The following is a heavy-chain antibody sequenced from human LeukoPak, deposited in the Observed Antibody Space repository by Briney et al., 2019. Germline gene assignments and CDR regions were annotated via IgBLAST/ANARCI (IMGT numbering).Heavy chain of an antibody. CDR1: GDSVSSNIAA. V-gene: IGHV6-1*01. D-gene: IGHD4-11*01. J-gene: IGHJ6*03. CDR3: ARLLYSNFDYMDV. CDR2: TYYRSKWYN. Sequence: SPTLSLTCAISGDSVSSNIAAWNWIRQSPSRGLEWLGRTYYRSKWYNDYAVSVKSRITINPDTSKNQFSLHLNSVTPEDTAVYYCARLLYSNFDYMDVWGKGTTVTVSS.